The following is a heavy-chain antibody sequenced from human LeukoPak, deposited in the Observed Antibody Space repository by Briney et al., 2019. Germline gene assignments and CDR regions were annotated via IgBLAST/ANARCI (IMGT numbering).Heavy chain of an antibody. CDR3: ARGEDGTGDYRPTYFDS. J-gene: IGHJ4*02. Sequence: SETLSLTCTVSGYSISSGYYWGWIRQPPGKGLEWTGSIYHSGSTYYNPSLKSRATISVDTSKKQFSLNLTSVTAADTAVYYCARGEDGTGDYRPTYFDSWGQGTLVTVSS. CDR1: GYSISSGYY. D-gene: IGHD4-17*01. CDR2: IYHSGST. V-gene: IGHV4-38-2*02.